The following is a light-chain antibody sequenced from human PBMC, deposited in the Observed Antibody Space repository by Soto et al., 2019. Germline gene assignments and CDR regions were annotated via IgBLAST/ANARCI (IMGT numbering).Light chain of an antibody. Sequence: QSALTQPASVSGSPGQSITISCTGTSSDVGGYIYVSWYQQHPGKAPKLMIYDVTSRPSGVSYRFSGSKSGNTASLTISGLQAEGEADYYCSSYTTSSSYVFGTGTKVTVL. CDR1: SSDVGGYIY. CDR3: SSYTTSSSYV. J-gene: IGLJ1*01. V-gene: IGLV2-14*01. CDR2: DVT.